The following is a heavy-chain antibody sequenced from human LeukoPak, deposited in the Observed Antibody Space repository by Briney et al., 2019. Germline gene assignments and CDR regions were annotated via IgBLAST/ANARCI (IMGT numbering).Heavy chain of an antibody. CDR3: ARLYVLRFLEWSPTSRTVGDAFDI. D-gene: IGHD3-3*01. Sequence: SETLSLTCTVSGGSISSSSYYWGWIRQPPGEGLEWIGSIFYSGNTYYNPSLKSRVTISVDTSRNQFSVKLSSVTAADTAVYYCARLYVLRFLEWSPTSRTVGDAFDIWGQGTMVAVSS. V-gene: IGHV4-39*01. CDR1: GGSISSSSYY. J-gene: IGHJ3*02. CDR2: IFYSGNT.